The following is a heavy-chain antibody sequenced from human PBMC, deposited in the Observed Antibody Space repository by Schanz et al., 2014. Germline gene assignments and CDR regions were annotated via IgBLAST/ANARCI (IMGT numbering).Heavy chain of an antibody. CDR1: GFTLSNYA. CDR2: ISDSGDTA. J-gene: IGHJ3*02. CDR3: AEGRCGELSAFDI. Sequence: EVQLLESGGGLVQPGGSLRLSCAAPGFTLSNYAMHWVRQTPDKGLEWVSLISDSGDTAYYADSVKGRFTISRDNSKNTLYLQMNSLRGEDTAVYYCAEGRCGELSAFDIWGQGTMVTVSS. V-gene: IGHV3-23*01. D-gene: IGHD3-10*01.